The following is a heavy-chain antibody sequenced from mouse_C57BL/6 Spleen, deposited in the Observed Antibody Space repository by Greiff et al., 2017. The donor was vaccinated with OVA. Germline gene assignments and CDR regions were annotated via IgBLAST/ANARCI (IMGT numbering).Heavy chain of an antibody. CDR1: GFTFSSYG. D-gene: IGHD1-1*01. CDR3: ARRGYGSSYVAWFAY. J-gene: IGHJ3*01. V-gene: IGHV5-6*02. Sequence: EVKLVESGGDLVKPGGSLKLSCAASGFTFSSYGMSWVRQTPDKRLEWVATISSGGSYTYYPDSVKGRFTISRDNAKNTLYLQMSSLKSEDTAMYYCARRGYGSSYVAWFAYWGQGTLVTVSA. CDR2: ISSGGSYT.